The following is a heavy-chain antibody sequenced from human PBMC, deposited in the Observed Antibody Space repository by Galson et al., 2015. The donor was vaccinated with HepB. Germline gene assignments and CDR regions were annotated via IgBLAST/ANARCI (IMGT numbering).Heavy chain of an antibody. Sequence: SVKVSCKASGDTFSNFAVNWVRQAPGQGPEWMGGITPLFGTTRYAQKFQDRVTIIADEFTSTVYMELTSLRSEDTAIYFCARGGEYCRGGRCSTWHFDLWGRGTQVTVSS. CDR2: ITPLFGTT. D-gene: IGHD2-15*01. CDR1: GDTFSNFA. J-gene: IGHJ2*01. CDR3: ARGGEYCRGGRCSTWHFDL. V-gene: IGHV1-69*13.